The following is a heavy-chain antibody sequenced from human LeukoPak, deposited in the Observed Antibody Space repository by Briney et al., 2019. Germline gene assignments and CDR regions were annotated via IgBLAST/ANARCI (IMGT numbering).Heavy chain of an antibody. CDR2: ISSSGSII. CDR3: ARDRVSSGWYAFDI. CDR1: RFTFSSYE. Sequence: GGSLRLSCAASRFTFSSYEMNWVRQAPGKGLEWLSHISSSGSIIYYADSVKGRFTVSRDNAKNSLYLQMNSLRAEDTAVYYCARDRVSSGWYAFDIWGRGTMVTVSS. J-gene: IGHJ3*02. D-gene: IGHD6-19*01. V-gene: IGHV3-48*03.